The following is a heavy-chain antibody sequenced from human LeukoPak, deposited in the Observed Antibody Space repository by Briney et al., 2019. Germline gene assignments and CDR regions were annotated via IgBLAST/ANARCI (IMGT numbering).Heavy chain of an antibody. CDR2: IIPIFGTA. J-gene: IGHJ1*01. D-gene: IGHD2-15*01. V-gene: IGHV1-69*05. Sequence: SVKVSCKASGGTFSSYAISWVRQAPGQGLEWMGRIIPIFGTANYAQKFQGRVTITTDESTSTAYMELSSLRSEDTAVYYCARDSDIFALGAEYFQHWGQGTLVTVSS. CDR1: GGTFSSYA. CDR3: ARDSDIFALGAEYFQH.